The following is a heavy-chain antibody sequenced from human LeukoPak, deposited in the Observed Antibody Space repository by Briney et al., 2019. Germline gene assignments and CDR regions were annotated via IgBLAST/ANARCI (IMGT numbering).Heavy chain of an antibody. D-gene: IGHD6-13*01. CDR1: GFAFNTYS. J-gene: IGHJ4*02. V-gene: IGHV3-48*01. CDR2: ITTTSTSK. CDR3: ARSLPYGTTWYGRSDF. Sequence: GGSLRLSCAAPGFAFNTYSMNWVRQAPGKGLQWVSSITTTSTSKYYADSVKGRFTISRDNAKNSLYLQMDSLRAEDTAIYYCARSLPYGTTWYGRSDFWGQGTLVTVSS.